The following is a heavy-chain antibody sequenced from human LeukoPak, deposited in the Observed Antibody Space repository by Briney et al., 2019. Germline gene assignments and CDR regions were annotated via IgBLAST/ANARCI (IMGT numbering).Heavy chain of an antibody. D-gene: IGHD6-13*01. V-gene: IGHV4-34*01. CDR1: GGSFSGYY. Sequence: PSETLSLTCAVYGGSFSGYYWSWIRQPPGKGLEWIGEINHSGSTNYNPSLKSRVTISVDTSKNQFSLKLSSVTAADTAVYYCASEGYRVNLLDYWGQGTLVTVSS. CDR3: ASEGYRVNLLDY. J-gene: IGHJ4*02. CDR2: INHSGST.